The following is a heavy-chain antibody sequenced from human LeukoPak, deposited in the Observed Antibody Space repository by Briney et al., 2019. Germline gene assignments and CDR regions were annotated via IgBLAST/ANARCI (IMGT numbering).Heavy chain of an antibody. Sequence: ASVKVSCKASGYTFTSYGISWVRQAPGQGLEWMGWISAYNGSTNYAQKLQGRVTMTTDTSTSTAYMELRSLRSDDTAVYYCARDPCSSTSCPFDYWGQGTLVTVSS. CDR1: GYTFTSYG. J-gene: IGHJ4*02. CDR2: ISAYNGST. CDR3: ARDPCSSTSCPFDY. V-gene: IGHV1-18*04. D-gene: IGHD2-2*01.